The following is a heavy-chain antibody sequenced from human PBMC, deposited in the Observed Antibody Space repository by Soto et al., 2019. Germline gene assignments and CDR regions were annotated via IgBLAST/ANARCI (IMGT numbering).Heavy chain of an antibody. D-gene: IGHD5-18*01. Sequence: GGSLRLSCAASGFTFSNAWMSWVRQAPGKGLEWVGRIKSKTDGGTTDYAAPVKGRFTISRDDSKNTLYLQMNSLRAEDTAVYHCAKDMWPHSGGYSYGPYDYWGQGTLVTVSS. V-gene: IGHV3-15*01. CDR2: IKSKTDGGTT. J-gene: IGHJ4*02. CDR1: GFTFSNAW. CDR3: AKDMWPHSGGYSYGPYDY.